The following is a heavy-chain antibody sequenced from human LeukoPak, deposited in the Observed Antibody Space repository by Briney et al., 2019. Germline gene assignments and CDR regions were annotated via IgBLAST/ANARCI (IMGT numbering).Heavy chain of an antibody. CDR1: GGSLSSGDYY. CDR2: IYYSGNT. Sequence: SETLSLTCTVSGGSLSSGDYYWSWIRQPPGKGLEWIGHIYYSGNTYYNPSFKSRVTIPVDTSKNQFSLKLSSVTAADTAVYYCVYSSGWTNFYYYGMDVWGQGTTVTVSS. J-gene: IGHJ6*02. V-gene: IGHV4-30-4*01. D-gene: IGHD6-19*01. CDR3: VYSSGWTNFYYYGMDV.